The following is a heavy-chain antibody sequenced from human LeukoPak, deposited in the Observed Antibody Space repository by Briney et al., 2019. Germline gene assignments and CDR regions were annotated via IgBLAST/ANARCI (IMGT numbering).Heavy chain of an antibody. D-gene: IGHD3-3*01. CDR2: IYTSGST. CDR1: GGSISSYY. V-gene: IGHV4-4*07. Sequence: PSETPSLTCTVSGGSISSYYWSWIRQPAGRGLEWIGRIYTSGSTNYNPSLKSRVTMSVDTSKNQFSLKLSSVTAADTAVYYCARQGSNDFWSGFTFWFDPWGQGTLVTVSS. J-gene: IGHJ5*02. CDR3: ARQGSNDFWSGFTFWFDP.